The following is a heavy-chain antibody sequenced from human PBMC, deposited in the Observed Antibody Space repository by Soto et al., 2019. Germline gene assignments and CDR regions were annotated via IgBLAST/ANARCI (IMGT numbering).Heavy chain of an antibody. J-gene: IGHJ4*02. CDR1: GFTFSSYA. V-gene: IGHV3-30-3*01. D-gene: IGHD6-13*01. CDR2: ISYDGSNK. CDR3: ARGGPIAAAGYQFDY. Sequence: QVQLVESGGGVVQPGRSLRLSCAASGFTFSSYAMHWVRQAPGKGLEWVAVISYDGSNKYYADSVKGRFTISGDNSKNTLYLQMNSLRAEDTAVYYCARGGPIAAAGYQFDYWGQGTLVTVSS.